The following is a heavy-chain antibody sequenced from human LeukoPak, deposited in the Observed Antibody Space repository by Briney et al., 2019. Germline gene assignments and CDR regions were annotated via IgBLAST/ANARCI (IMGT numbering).Heavy chain of an antibody. CDR2: IIPILGIA. J-gene: IGHJ5*02. Sequence: GASVKVSCKASGGTFSSYAISWVRQAPGQGLEWMGRIIPILGIANYAQKFQGRVTMTRDTSISTAYMELSRLRSDDTAVYYCACGLAAMVYNWFDPWGQGTLVTVSS. V-gene: IGHV1-69*04. D-gene: IGHD5-18*01. CDR1: GGTFSSYA. CDR3: ACGLAAMVYNWFDP.